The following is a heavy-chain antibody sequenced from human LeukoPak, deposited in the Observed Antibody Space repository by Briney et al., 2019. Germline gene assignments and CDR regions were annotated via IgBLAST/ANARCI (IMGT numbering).Heavy chain of an antibody. J-gene: IGHJ4*02. CDR1: GGSLSSGDYY. D-gene: IGHD6-13*01. V-gene: IGHV4-30-4*01. Sequence: SETLSLTCTVSGGSLSSGDYYWSWLRQPPGKGLEWIGYIYYSGNAYHNPSLKSRVTISVDTSKNQLSLRLSSVTAADTAVYYCARHWSWYVDYWGQGTLVTVSS. CDR2: IYYSGNA. CDR3: ARHWSWYVDY.